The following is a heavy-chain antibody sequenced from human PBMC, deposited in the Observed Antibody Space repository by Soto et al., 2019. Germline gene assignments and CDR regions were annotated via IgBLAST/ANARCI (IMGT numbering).Heavy chain of an antibody. Sequence: QVQLVQSGAEVKKPGSSVKVSCKASGGTFSSHVFNWVRQAPGQGLEWMGGIIPIFNSTKYAQSFQGRVTITADKSTSTASLELSSLRSDDTAVYYCAREGRGKKAGYNGLVSLGYWGQGTLVTVSS. V-gene: IGHV1-69*06. CDR3: AREGRGKKAGYNGLVSLGY. CDR1: GGTFSSHV. D-gene: IGHD2-2*02. CDR2: IIPIFNST. J-gene: IGHJ4*02.